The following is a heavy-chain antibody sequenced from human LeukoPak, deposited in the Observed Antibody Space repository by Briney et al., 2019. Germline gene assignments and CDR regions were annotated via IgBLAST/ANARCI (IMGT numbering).Heavy chain of an antibody. CDR3: AREEAYYDSSGYFYYYYGMDV. J-gene: IGHJ6*02. CDR1: GDSVSSNSAA. D-gene: IGHD3-22*01. Sequence: SQTLSLTCAISGDSVSSNSAAWNWIRQSPSRGLEWRGRTYYRSKWYNDYAVSVKSRITINPDTSKNQFSLQLNSVTPEDTAVYYCAREEAYYDSSGYFYYYYGMDVWGQGTTVTVSS. CDR2: TYYRSKWYN. V-gene: IGHV6-1*01.